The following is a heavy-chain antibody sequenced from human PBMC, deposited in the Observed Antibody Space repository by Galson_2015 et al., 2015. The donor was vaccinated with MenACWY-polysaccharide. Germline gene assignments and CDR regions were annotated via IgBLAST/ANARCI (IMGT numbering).Heavy chain of an antibody. V-gene: IGHV3-23*01. CDR2: ITYSGGST. D-gene: IGHD4-17*01. Sequence: SLRLSCAASGFPFSTYVMSWVRQAPGKGLEWVSTITYSGGSTNYADSVKGRFTISRDNSKNTLYRQMNSLRVEDTAVYYCARDKDYGDYSPFDSWGQGTLVTVSS. J-gene: IGHJ4*02. CDR1: GFPFSTYV. CDR3: ARDKDYGDYSPFDS.